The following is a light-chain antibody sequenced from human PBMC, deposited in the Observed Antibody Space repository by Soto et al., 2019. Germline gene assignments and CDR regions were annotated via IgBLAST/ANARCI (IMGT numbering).Light chain of an antibody. V-gene: IGKV1-12*01. CDR3: QQANSFPLT. Sequence: DIQVTQSPSSVSASVGDRVTITCRASQDISSWLAWYQQKPGKAPKLLIYAASSLQSGVPSTFSGSGSGTEFTLTISSLQPEDFATYYCQQANSFPLTFGGGTKVEIK. CDR2: AAS. J-gene: IGKJ4*01. CDR1: QDISSW.